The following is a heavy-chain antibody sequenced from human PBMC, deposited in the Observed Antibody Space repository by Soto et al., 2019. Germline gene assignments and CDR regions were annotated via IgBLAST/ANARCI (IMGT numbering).Heavy chain of an antibody. D-gene: IGHD4-4*01. Sequence: TLSLSCTVSGGSISSGGYYWDWIRQHPGKGLEWIGYISSSGSTYYNPSLRSRVTISVDTSKNQFSLRLNSVTAADTAVYYCATEDDYNNGYDRWGQGTLATVS. CDR2: ISSSGST. J-gene: IGHJ4*02. CDR3: ATEDDYNNGYDR. CDR1: GGSISSGGYY. V-gene: IGHV4-31*03.